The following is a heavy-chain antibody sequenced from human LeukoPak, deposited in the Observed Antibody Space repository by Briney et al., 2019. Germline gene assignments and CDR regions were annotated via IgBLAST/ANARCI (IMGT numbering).Heavy chain of an antibody. Sequence: ASVKVSCKASGYTFTSYGISWVRQAPGQGLEWMGWISAYNGNTNYAQKLQGRVTMTTDTSTSTAYMELRSLRSDDTAVYYCAREIIVGATGRGYYYYMDVWGKGTTVTVSS. CDR2: ISAYNGNT. J-gene: IGHJ6*03. CDR3: AREIIVGATGRGYYYYMDV. D-gene: IGHD1-26*01. CDR1: GYTFTSYG. V-gene: IGHV1-18*01.